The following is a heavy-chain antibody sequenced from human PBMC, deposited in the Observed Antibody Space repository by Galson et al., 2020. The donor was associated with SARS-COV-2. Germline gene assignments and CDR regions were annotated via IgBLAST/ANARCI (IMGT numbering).Heavy chain of an antibody. CDR2: IYYSGST. J-gene: IGHJ3*02. D-gene: IGHD2-21*01. Sequence: SKTLSLTCTVSGVSISSSTSYWNWIRQPPGKGLEWIATIYYSGSTFYNASLKSRVIISLDTSKNQFSLKLTSVTAADTAVYHWAREDESGADNAFDIWGQGTMVTVSS. CDR1: GVSISSSTSY. V-gene: IGHV4-39*07. CDR3: AREDESGADNAFDI.